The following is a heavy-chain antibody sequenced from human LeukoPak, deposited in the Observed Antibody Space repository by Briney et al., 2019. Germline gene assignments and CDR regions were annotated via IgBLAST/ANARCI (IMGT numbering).Heavy chain of an antibody. CDR3: AKDGSGSYYDSRHFDY. CDR2: ISGSGGST. Sequence: PGGSLRLSCAASGFTFGSYAMSWVRQAPGKGLEWVSTISGSGGSTYYADSVKGRFTISRDNSKNTLYLQMNSLRAEDTAVYYCAKDGSGSYYDSRHFDYWGQGTLVTVSS. J-gene: IGHJ4*02. V-gene: IGHV3-23*01. CDR1: GFTFGSYA. D-gene: IGHD3-10*01.